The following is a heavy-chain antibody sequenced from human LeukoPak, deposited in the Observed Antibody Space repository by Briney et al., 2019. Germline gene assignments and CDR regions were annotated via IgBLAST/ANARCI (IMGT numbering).Heavy chain of an antibody. CDR2: ISADNGAT. Sequence: GASVRDSCKASDYTFDSYGITWVRQAPGQRLEWLGWISADNGATDFGQKVQGRVTLTTDTSTNTAYMELRSLRSDDTAVYYCVTPLPHYCSGTNCPLRYWGQGTLVTVSS. V-gene: IGHV1-18*01. D-gene: IGHD2-2*01. CDR1: DYTFDSYG. CDR3: VTPLPHYCSGTNCPLRY. J-gene: IGHJ4*02.